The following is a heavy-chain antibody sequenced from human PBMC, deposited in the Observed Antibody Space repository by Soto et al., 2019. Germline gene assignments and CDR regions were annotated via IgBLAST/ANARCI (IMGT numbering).Heavy chain of an antibody. CDR2: IYYSGST. CDR1: GGSVSSGSYY. D-gene: IGHD7-27*01. Sequence: QVQLQESGPGLVKPSETLSLTCTVSGGSVSSGSYYWSWIRQPPGKGLEWIGYIYYSGSTNYNPPSKGRVTIQVNTSKNQFPRNRTSGPAGDPAVNYGARDPVPFPGPLSGMTVWGQGPRSPSP. CDR3: ARDPVPFPGPLSGMTV. J-gene: IGHJ6*02. V-gene: IGHV4-61*01.